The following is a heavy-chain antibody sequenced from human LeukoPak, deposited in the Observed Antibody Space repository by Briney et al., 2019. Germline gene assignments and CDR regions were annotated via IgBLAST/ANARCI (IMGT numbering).Heavy chain of an antibody. CDR3: ARDLSGGNSVN. CDR1: GFTFDDYG. V-gene: IGHV3-20*04. Sequence: GGSLRLSCAASGFTFDDYGMSWVRQAPGKGLEWVSGINWNGGSTGYADSVRGRFTISRDDAKNSLYLQMNSLRAEDTALYYCARDLSGGNSVNWGQGTLVTVSS. D-gene: IGHD4-23*01. J-gene: IGHJ4*02. CDR2: INWNGGST.